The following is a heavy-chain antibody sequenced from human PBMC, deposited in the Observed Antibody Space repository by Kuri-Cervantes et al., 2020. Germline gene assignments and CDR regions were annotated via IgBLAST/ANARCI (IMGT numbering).Heavy chain of an antibody. D-gene: IGHD4-23*01. CDR2: ISSSSSTI. V-gene: IGHV3-48*02. J-gene: IGHJ6*02. CDR3: ARARGGNSFGAEYYYGMDV. Sequence: GESLKISCAASGFTFSSYSMNWVRQAPGKGLEWVSYISSSSSTIYYADSVKGRFTISRDNAKNSLYLQMNSLRDEDTAVYYCARARGGNSFGAEYYYGMDVWGQGTTVTVSS. CDR1: GFTFSSYS.